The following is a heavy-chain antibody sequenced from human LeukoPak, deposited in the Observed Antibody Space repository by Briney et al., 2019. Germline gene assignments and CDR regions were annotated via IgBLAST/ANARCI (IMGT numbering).Heavy chain of an antibody. Sequence: GGSLRLSCAASGFTFSSYWMSWVRQAPGKGLEWVANIKQDGSEKYYVDSLKGRFTISRDNGRNSLYLQMNSLRAEDTAVYYCARGVDNWNQCPSDYWGLGTLVTVSS. J-gene: IGHJ4*02. D-gene: IGHD1-20*01. CDR3: ARGVDNWNQCPSDY. V-gene: IGHV3-7*01. CDR1: GFTFSSYW. CDR2: IKQDGSEK.